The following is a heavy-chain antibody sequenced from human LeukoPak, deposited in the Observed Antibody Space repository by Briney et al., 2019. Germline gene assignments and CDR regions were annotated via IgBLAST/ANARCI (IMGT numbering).Heavy chain of an antibody. CDR2: IYPGDSDT. CDR1: GYSFTSYW. Sequence: RASVKVSCKGSGYSFTSYWIGWVRQMPGKGLEWMGIIYPGDSDTRYSPSFQGQVTISADKSISTAYLQWSSLKASDTAIYYCARHAYYYDSSGYYLPSYYYYMDVWGKGTTVTVSS. D-gene: IGHD3-22*01. V-gene: IGHV5-51*01. CDR3: ARHAYYYDSSGYYLPSYYYYMDV. J-gene: IGHJ6*03.